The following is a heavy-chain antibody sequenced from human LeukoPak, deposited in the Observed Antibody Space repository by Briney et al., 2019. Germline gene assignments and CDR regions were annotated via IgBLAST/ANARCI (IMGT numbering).Heavy chain of an antibody. CDR2: INHSGST. CDR3: ARHRCSGGSCYPMNWFDP. Sequence: SETLSLTCAVYGGSFSGYYWTWIRQPPGKGLEWIGEINHSGSTNYNPSLKSRVTISVDTSKNQFSLKLSSVTAADTAVYYCARHRCSGGSCYPMNWFDPWGQGTLVTVSS. D-gene: IGHD2-15*01. V-gene: IGHV4-34*01. CDR1: GGSFSGYY. J-gene: IGHJ5*02.